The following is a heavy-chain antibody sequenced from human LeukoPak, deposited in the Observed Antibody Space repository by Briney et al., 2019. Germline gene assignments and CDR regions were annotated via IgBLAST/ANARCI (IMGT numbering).Heavy chain of an antibody. J-gene: IGHJ4*02. V-gene: IGHV3-15*01. CDR3: TTRRQDGC. CDR1: GFTFSDAW. D-gene: IGHD6-25*01. CDR2: IKSKIDGGTI. Sequence: GGSLRLSCVGSGFTFSDAWISGVRQAPGKGLEWVDRIKSKIDGGTIDYAAPVKGRFTISRDDSRNTLYLQMNSLKTEDTAVYYCTTRRQDGCWGQGTLVTVS.